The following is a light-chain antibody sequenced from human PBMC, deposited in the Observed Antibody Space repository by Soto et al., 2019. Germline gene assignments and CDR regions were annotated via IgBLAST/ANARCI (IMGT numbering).Light chain of an antibody. J-gene: IGKJ1*01. Sequence: ETVLTQSPGTLSLSPGESATLSCRASQSVNSRRLAWYQQKPGQAPRLLIHDASSRATGIPDRFSGSGSGTDFTLTISRLEAEDFAVYYCQQYGDSKTFGQGTKVEIK. CDR2: DAS. V-gene: IGKV3-20*01. CDR3: QQYGDSKT. CDR1: QSVNSRR.